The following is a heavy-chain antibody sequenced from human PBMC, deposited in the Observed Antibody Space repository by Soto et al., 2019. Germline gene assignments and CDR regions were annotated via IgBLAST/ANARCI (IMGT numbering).Heavy chain of an antibody. D-gene: IGHD3-22*01. CDR2: IYPGDSDT. V-gene: IGHV5-51*01. CDR3: ARHPGGYYYDTSGWFDP. Sequence: GESLKISCRGSGYSFTSYWNGWVRQMPGKGLEWMGIIYPGDSDTRYSPSFQGQVTISADKSISTAYLQWSSLKASDTAMYYCARHPGGYYYDTSGWFDPWGQGTLVTVSS. CDR1: GYSFTSYW. J-gene: IGHJ5*02.